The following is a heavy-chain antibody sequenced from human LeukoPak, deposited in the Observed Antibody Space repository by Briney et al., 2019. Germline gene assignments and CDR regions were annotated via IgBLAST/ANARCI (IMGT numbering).Heavy chain of an antibody. D-gene: IGHD2-15*01. CDR3: VRVHCSGGGCYQRNDGLEI. Sequence: GSLRLSCAASGFTLSSYSMNWVRQAPGKGLEWVSAISSSSSYIYYADSVEGRFTISRDNAKNSLYLQMDSLRAEDTAVYYCVRVHCSGGGCYQRNDGLEIWGQGTMVTVSS. CDR2: ISSSSSYI. CDR1: GFTLSSYS. J-gene: IGHJ3*02. V-gene: IGHV3-21*01.